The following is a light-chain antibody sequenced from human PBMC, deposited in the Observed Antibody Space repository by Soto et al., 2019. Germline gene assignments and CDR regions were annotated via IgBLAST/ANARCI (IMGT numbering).Light chain of an antibody. CDR2: DTS. CDR3: QQRSSWPFT. V-gene: IGKV3-11*01. Sequence: VLTQSPATLSLSPGERATLSCRASQSVSSYLAWYQQKPGQAPRLLIYDTSNRATGVPARFSGSGSGTDFTLTISSLEPEDCAVYYCQQRSSWPFTFGPGTKVDIK. J-gene: IGKJ3*01. CDR1: QSVSSY.